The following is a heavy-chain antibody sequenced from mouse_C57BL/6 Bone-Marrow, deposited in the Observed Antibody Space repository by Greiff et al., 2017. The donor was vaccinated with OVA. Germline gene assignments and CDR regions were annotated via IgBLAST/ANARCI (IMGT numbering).Heavy chain of an antibody. D-gene: IGHD1-1*01. Sequence: VQLQQSGTVLARPGASVKMSCKTSGYTFTSYWMHWVKQRPGQGLEWIGAIYPGNSDTSYNQKFKGKAKLTAVTSASTAYMARSSLTNEDSAVYYCTRLPIYYYGSSPWFAYWGQGTLVTVSA. CDR3: TRLPIYYYGSSPWFAY. CDR2: IYPGNSDT. J-gene: IGHJ3*01. CDR1: GYTFTSYW. V-gene: IGHV1-5*01.